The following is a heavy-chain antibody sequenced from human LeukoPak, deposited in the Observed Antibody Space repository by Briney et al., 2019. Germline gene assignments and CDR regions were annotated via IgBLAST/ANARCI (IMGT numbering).Heavy chain of an antibody. CDR1: GFTFSTYW. CDR3: ARCPYDSTGYYSVPSHLDY. Sequence: GGSLRLSCAASGFTFSTYWMTWVRQAPGKGLEWVANIKQDGSAKYYVDSLRGRFSIPRDNVKNSLFLQMNSLSAEDTAVYYCARCPYDSTGYYSVPSHLDYWGQGTLVTVSS. D-gene: IGHD3-22*01. V-gene: IGHV3-7*01. CDR2: IKQDGSAK. J-gene: IGHJ4*02.